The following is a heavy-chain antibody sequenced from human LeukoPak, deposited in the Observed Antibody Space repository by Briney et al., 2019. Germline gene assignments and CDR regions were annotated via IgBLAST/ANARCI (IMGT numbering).Heavy chain of an antibody. Sequence: SGGSLRLSCAASGFTFSSYAMSWVRQAPGKGREWVAVISYDGSNKYYADSVKGRFTISRDNSKNTLFLQMNSLRGEDTAVYYCAKDNNGAAAGIIPGAFDIWGQGTMVTVSS. CDR3: AKDNNGAAAGIIPGAFDI. J-gene: IGHJ3*02. V-gene: IGHV3-30*18. D-gene: IGHD6-13*01. CDR1: GFTFSSYA. CDR2: ISYDGSNK.